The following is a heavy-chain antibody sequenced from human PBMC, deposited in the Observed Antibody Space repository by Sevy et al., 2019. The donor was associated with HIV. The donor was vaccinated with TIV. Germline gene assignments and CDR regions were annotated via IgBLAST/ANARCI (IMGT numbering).Heavy chain of an antibody. J-gene: IGHJ6*03. CDR2: IRSKAYGGTT. D-gene: IGHD3-3*01. CDR3: TRGPRRSGYDPSYFYYIEV. CDR1: GFTFGDYA. V-gene: IGHV3-49*03. Sequence: GGSLRLSCTASGFTFGDYAMSWFRQAPGKGLEWVGFIRSKAYGGTTENAASVKGRFTISRDASKTIAYLQMNSLKTEDTAAYYCTRGPRRSGYDPSYFYYIEVWGNGTTVTVSS.